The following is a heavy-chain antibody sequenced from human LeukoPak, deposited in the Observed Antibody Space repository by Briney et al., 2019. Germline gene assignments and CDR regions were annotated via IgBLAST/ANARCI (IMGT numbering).Heavy chain of an antibody. D-gene: IGHD6-19*01. CDR3: ARASDSSGWFDY. V-gene: IGHV4-59*12. CDR2: IYYSGST. J-gene: IGHJ4*02. Sequence: PSETLSLTCTVSGGSISSYYWSWIRQPPGKGLEWIGYIYYSGSTNYNPSLKSRVTISVDTSKNQFSLKLSSVTAADTAVYYCARASDSSGWFDYWGQGTLVTVSS. CDR1: GGSISSYY.